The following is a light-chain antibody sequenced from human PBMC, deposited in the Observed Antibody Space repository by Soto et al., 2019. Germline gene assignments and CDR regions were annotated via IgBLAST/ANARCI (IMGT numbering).Light chain of an antibody. V-gene: IGKV1-39*01. J-gene: IGKJ5*01. Sequence: DIHMTQSPSSLSASIGDEVTITCRASQTISSHLNWYQQKPGKAPNLLVYAASSLQSGVPSRFTGSGSGTDFTLTISSLQPEDFATYFCQQSYTTPITFGQGTRLEIK. CDR1: QTISSH. CDR3: QQSYTTPIT. CDR2: AAS.